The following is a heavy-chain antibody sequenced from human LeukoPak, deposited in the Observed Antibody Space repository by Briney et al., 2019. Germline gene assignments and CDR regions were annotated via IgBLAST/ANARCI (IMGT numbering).Heavy chain of an antibody. D-gene: IGHD6-13*01. CDR1: GYTLTELS. CDR3: ATVFFAAAHYYYFDY. CDR2: FDPEDGET. J-gene: IGHJ4*02. V-gene: IGHV1-24*01. Sequence: ASVKVSCKVSGYTLTELSMHWVRQAPGKGLEWMGGFDPEDGETIYAQKFQGRVTMTEDTSTDTAYMELSSLRSEDTAVYYCATVFFAAAHYYYFDYWGQGTLVTVSS.